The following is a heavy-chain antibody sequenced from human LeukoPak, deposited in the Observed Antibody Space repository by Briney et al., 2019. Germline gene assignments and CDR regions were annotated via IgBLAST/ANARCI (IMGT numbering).Heavy chain of an antibody. Sequence: GGSLRLSCAASGLTVSSNYMTWVRQAPGKGLQWVSLIDSGGSTYFADSVKGRFTISRDTSKNTLYLQMNSLRAEDTAVYYCARRAPTVTYYYYYYMDVWGKGTTVTVSS. CDR2: IDSGGST. V-gene: IGHV3-53*01. CDR3: ARRAPTVTYYYYYYMDV. CDR1: GLTVSSNY. J-gene: IGHJ6*03. D-gene: IGHD4-11*01.